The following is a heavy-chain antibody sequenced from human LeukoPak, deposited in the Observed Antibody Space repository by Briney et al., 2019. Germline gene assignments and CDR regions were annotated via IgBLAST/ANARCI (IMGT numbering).Heavy chain of an antibody. V-gene: IGHV4-4*07. CDR1: GGSISSYY. D-gene: IGHD3-22*01. J-gene: IGHJ4*02. Sequence: SETLSLTCTVSGGSISSYYWSWIRQPAGKGLEWIGRIYTSGSTNYNPSLKSRVTMSVDTSKNQFSLKLSSVTAADTAVYYCARGTYFSDTYYFDYWGQGTLVTVSS. CDR3: ARGTYFSDTYYFDY. CDR2: IYTSGST.